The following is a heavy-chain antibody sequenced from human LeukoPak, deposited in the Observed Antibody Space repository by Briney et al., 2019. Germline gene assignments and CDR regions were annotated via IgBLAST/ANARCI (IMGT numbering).Heavy chain of an antibody. D-gene: IGHD3-3*01. CDR2: IKQDGSEK. CDR3: ARESLTIFGVVSYYYYGMDV. Sequence: GGSLRLSCAASGFTFSSYWMSWVRQAPGKGLEWVANIKQDGSEKYYVDSVKGRFAISRDNAKNSLYLQMNSLRAEDTAVYYCARESLTIFGVVSYYYYGMDVWGQGTTVIVSS. V-gene: IGHV3-7*01. CDR1: GFTFSSYW. J-gene: IGHJ6*02.